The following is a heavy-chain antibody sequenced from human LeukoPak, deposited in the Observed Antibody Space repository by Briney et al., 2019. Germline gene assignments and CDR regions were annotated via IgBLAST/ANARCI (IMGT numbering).Heavy chain of an antibody. J-gene: IGHJ4*02. CDR3: ARDPGIGYYYYDSSGFDY. CDR1: GGSISSRGYS. CDR2: IYHSGST. V-gene: IGHV4-30-2*01. Sequence: PSETLSLTCAVSGGSISSRGYSWSWIRQPPGKGLEWIGYIYHSGSTYYNPSLKSRVTISVDTSKNQFSLKLSSVTAADTAVYYCARDPGIGYYYYDSSGFDYWGQGTLVTVSS. D-gene: IGHD3-22*01.